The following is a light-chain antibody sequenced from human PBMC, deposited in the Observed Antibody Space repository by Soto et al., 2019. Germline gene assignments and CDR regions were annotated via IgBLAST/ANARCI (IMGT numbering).Light chain of an antibody. Sequence: QSVLTQPASVSGSPGQSITISCTGSSRDIGTSNLVSWYQQYPGKAPKLIIYEVTKRPSGISYRFSGSKSGNTASLTISGLQPEDEATYYCYSFTGISTSLFVCGTG. J-gene: IGLJ1*01. V-gene: IGLV2-23*02. CDR1: SRDIGTSNL. CDR3: YSFTGISTSLFV. CDR2: EVT.